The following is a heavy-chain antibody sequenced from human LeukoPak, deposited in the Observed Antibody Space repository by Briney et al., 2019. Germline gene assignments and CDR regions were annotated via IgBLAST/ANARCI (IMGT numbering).Heavy chain of an antibody. CDR2: IYYSGST. CDR1: GGSISSYY. CDR3: ARARRGYSYGYFDY. J-gene: IGHJ4*02. Sequence: SETLSLTCTVSGGSISSYYWGWIRQPPGKGLEWIGSIYYSGSTYYNPSLKSRVTISVDTSKNQFSLKLSSVTAADTAVYYCARARRGYSYGYFDYWGQGTLVTVSS. D-gene: IGHD5-18*01. V-gene: IGHV4-39*07.